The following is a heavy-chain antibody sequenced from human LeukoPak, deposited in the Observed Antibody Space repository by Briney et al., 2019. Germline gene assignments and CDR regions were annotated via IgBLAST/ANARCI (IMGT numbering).Heavy chain of an antibody. D-gene: IGHD3-9*01. Sequence: SETLSLTCAVYGGSFSGYYWSWIRQPPGKGLEWVGEINHSGSTNYNPSLKSRVTISVDTSKNQFSLKLSSVTAADTAVYYCVRVGDILTGYYNWVDYWGQGTLVTVSS. J-gene: IGHJ4*02. CDR1: GGSFSGYY. V-gene: IGHV4-34*01. CDR3: VRVGDILTGYYNWVDY. CDR2: INHSGST.